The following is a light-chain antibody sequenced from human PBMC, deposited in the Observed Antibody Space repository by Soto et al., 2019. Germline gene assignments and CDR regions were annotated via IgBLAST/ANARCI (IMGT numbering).Light chain of an antibody. J-gene: IGKJ4*01. CDR2: AAS. Sequence: IQMTQSPSSLSASVGDRVTITCRASQSISSYLNWYQQKPWKAPKLLIYAASSLQSGVPSRFSGSGSGTVLTLTILSLQPEDFETYYGQQRLTFGGGTKVEIK. V-gene: IGKV1-39*01. CDR1: QSISSY. CDR3: QQRLT.